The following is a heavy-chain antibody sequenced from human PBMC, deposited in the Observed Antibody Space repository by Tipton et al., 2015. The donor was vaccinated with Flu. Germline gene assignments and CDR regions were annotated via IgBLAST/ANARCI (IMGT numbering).Heavy chain of an antibody. CDR1: GDSIRSYY. CDR3: AKEPPGY. Sequence: TLSLTCTVSGDSIRSYYWSWIRQPAGKGLEWIGRIYTSGSTKYNPSLKSRVSMSIDTSNNQFSLKLSSVTATDTAVYYCAKEPPGYWGQGTLVTVSS. CDR2: IYTSGST. V-gene: IGHV4-4*07. J-gene: IGHJ4*02.